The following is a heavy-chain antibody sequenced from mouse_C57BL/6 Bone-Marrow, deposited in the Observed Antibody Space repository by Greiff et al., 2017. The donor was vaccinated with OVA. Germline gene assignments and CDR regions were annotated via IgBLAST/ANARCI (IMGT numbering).Heavy chain of an antibody. J-gene: IGHJ3*01. Sequence: VQLQQSGPVLVKPGASVKMSCKASGSTFTDYYMNWVKQSHGKSLEWIGVINPYNGGTSYNQKFKGKATLTVDKSSSTAYMELNSLTSEDSAVYYCARNAAGTDGYYEAWFAYWGQGTLVTVSA. CDR3: ARNAAGTDGYYEAWFAY. CDR2: INPYNGGT. D-gene: IGHD2-3*01. CDR1: GSTFTDYY. V-gene: IGHV1-19*01.